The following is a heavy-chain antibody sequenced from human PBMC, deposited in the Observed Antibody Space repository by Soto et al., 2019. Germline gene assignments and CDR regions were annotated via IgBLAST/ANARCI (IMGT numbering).Heavy chain of an antibody. CDR1: GDSFTNYA. Sequence: QVQLVQSGAEVKRSGSSVKVSCKISGDSFTNYAISWVRQAPGQGREWMGGIIPVFGSANYAQKFQGRVTVRADAYTRTAFMELSSLRVEDTALYFCARERGVTGTTEGTFECWGQGTLVSVSS. D-gene: IGHD1-7*01. V-gene: IGHV1-69*01. J-gene: IGHJ4*02. CDR3: ARERGVTGTTEGTFEC. CDR2: IIPVFGSA.